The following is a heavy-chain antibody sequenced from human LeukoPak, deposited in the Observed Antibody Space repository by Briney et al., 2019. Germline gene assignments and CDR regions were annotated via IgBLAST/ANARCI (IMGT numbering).Heavy chain of an antibody. CDR1: GGSISSYY. D-gene: IGHD3-22*01. J-gene: IGHJ4*02. CDR3: ARGSGYYRIQIYYFDY. V-gene: IGHV4-59*12. Sequence: SETLSLTCTVSGGSISSYYWSWIRQPPGKGLEWIAYISDIGSINYNPSLKSRVTISLDTSKNQFSLKLSSVTAADTAVYYCARGSGYYRIQIYYFDYWGQGTLVTVSS. CDR2: ISDIGSI.